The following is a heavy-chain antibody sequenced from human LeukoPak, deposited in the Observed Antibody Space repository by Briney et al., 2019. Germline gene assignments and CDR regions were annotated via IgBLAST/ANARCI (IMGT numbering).Heavy chain of an antibody. CDR3: ASLTYVPGDYVLRGVIGPEDY. CDR1: GGTFSSYA. CDR2: IIPIFGTA. V-gene: IGHV1-69*06. J-gene: IGHJ4*02. Sequence: ASVKVSCKASGGTFSSYAISWVRQAPGQGLEWMGGIIPIFGTANYAQKFQGRVTITADKSTSTAYMELSSLRSEDTAVYYCASLTYVPGDYVLRGVIGPEDYWGQGTLVTVSS. D-gene: IGHD3-10*01.